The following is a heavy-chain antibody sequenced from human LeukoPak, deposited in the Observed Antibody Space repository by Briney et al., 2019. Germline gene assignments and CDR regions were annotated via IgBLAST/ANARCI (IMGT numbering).Heavy chain of an antibody. V-gene: IGHV4-4*02. D-gene: IGHD3-10*01. Sequence: SSGTLSLTCAVSGGSISSSNWWSWVRQPPGKGLEWIGEIYHSGSTNYNPSLKSRVTISVETSKNQFSLKLKSVTAADTAVYYCARGGYYGSGNDFRFDPWGQGTLVTVSS. CDR2: IYHSGST. CDR1: GGSISSSNW. CDR3: ARGGYYGSGNDFRFDP. J-gene: IGHJ5*02.